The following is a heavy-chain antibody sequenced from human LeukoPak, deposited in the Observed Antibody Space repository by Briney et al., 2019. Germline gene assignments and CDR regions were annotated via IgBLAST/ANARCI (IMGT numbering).Heavy chain of an antibody. CDR2: INHSGST. CDR1: GGSFSGYY. D-gene: IGHD2-2*01. Sequence: KPSETLSLTCAVYGGSFSGYYWSWIRQPPGKGLEWIGEINHSGSTNYNPSLKSRVTISVDTSKNQFSLKLSSVTAADTAVYYCAREKDIVVVPAGVGAFDYWGQGTLVTVSS. J-gene: IGHJ4*02. V-gene: IGHV4-34*01. CDR3: AREKDIVVVPAGVGAFDY.